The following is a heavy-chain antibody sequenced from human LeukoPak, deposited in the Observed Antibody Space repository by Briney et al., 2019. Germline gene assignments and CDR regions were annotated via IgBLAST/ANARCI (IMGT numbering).Heavy chain of an antibody. J-gene: IGHJ5*02. CDR2: IYYSGST. CDR1: GGSISSYY. D-gene: IGHD2-2*01. CDR3: ARMDCSSTSCYRLGVWFDP. Sequence: SETLSLTCTVSGGSISSYYWSWIRQPPGKGLEWIGYIYYSGSTNYNPSLKSRVTISVDTSKNQFSLKLSSVTAADTAVYYCARMDCSSTSCYRLGVWFDPWGQGTLVTVSS. V-gene: IGHV4-59*01.